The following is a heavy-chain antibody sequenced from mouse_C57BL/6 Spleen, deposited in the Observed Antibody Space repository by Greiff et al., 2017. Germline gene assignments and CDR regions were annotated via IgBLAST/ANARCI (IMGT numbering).Heavy chain of an antibody. Sequence: EVQLQQSGPELVKPGASVKMSCKASGYTFTDYNMHWVKQSHGKSLEWIGYINPNNGGTSYNQKFKGKATVTVNKSSSTAYMELRSLTSEDSAVYYCAMSYYGSLDYWGQGTTLTVSS. J-gene: IGHJ2*01. CDR1: GYTFTDYN. D-gene: IGHD1-1*01. CDR2: INPNNGGT. CDR3: AMSYYGSLDY. V-gene: IGHV1-22*01.